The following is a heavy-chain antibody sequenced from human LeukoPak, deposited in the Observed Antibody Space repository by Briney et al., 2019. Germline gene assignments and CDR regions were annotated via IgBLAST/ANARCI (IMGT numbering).Heavy chain of an antibody. CDR3: AREGAAGTSSFDY. CDR1: GFTVSSNY. D-gene: IGHD6-13*01. J-gene: IGHJ4*02. CDR2: IYSGGST. Sequence: GGSLRLSCAASGFTVSSNYMNWVRQAPGKGPEWVSVIYSGGSTYYADSVKGRFTISRDNSKNTLYLQMNSLRAEDTAVYYCAREGAAGTSSFDYWGQGTLVTVSS. V-gene: IGHV3-53*01.